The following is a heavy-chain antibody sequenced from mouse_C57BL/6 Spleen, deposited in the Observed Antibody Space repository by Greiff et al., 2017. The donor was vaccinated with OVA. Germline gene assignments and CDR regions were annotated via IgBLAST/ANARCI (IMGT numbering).Heavy chain of an antibody. Sequence: VQLQQPGAELVKPGASVKLSCKASGYTFTSYWMQWVKQRPGQGLEWIGEIDPSYSYPNYNQKFKGKATLTVDTSSSTAYRKLSSLTSEDSAVYYCARTLRQLRLPNYYAMDYWGQGTSVTVSS. D-gene: IGHD3-2*02. CDR2: IDPSYSYP. CDR3: ARTLRQLRLPNYYAMDY. J-gene: IGHJ4*01. CDR1: GYTFTSYW. V-gene: IGHV1-50*01.